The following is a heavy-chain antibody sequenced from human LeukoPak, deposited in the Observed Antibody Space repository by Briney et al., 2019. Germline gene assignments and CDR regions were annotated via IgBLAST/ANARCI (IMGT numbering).Heavy chain of an antibody. D-gene: IGHD3-16*01. CDR3: ARHFTGPGTYTPYFGMDV. J-gene: IGHJ6*02. Sequence: SETLSLTCTVSGGSITTYYFSWIRQPPGKGLEWVGYVNYSGSTSYNPSLKSRVTISVDASKNQFSLKLSSVTAADTAVYYCARHFTGPGTYTPYFGMDVWGQGTTVTVSS. V-gene: IGHV4-59*08. CDR2: VNYSGST. CDR1: GGSITTYY.